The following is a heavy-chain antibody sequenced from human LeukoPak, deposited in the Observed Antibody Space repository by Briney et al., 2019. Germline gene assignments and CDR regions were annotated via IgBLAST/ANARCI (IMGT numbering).Heavy chain of an antibody. D-gene: IGHD3-22*01. CDR3: AGLVGRYSSGLYYYYFDY. V-gene: IGHV4-4*02. J-gene: IGHJ4*02. Sequence: SGTLSLTCTVSGDSINSLDLWSWVRQPPGKGLEWIGEMYLSGTTHSNPSVKSRVTISIDKSKNQFFLNLGSVTAADTAVYYCAGLVGRYSSGLYYYYFDYWGQGTLVTVSS. CDR2: MYLSGTT. CDR1: GDSINSLDL.